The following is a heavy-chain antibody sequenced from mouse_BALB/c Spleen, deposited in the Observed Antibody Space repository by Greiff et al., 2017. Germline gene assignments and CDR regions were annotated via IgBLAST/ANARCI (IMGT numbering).Heavy chain of an antibody. J-gene: IGHJ4*01. V-gene: IGHV3-6*02. D-gene: IGHD2-1*01. CDR1: GYSITSGYY. Sequence: DVKLQESGPGLVKPSQSLSLTCSVTGYSITSGYYWNWIRQFPGNKLEWMGYISYDGSNNYNPSLKNRISITRDTSKNQFFLKLNSVTTEDTATYYCARDLLVMDYWGQGTSVTVSS. CDR3: ARDLLVMDY. CDR2: ISYDGSN.